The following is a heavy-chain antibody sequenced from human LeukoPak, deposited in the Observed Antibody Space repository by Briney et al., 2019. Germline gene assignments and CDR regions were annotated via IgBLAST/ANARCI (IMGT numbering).Heavy chain of an antibody. J-gene: IGHJ6*02. CDR3: AREEVVGATRGYYGMDV. Sequence: GGSLRLSCAASGFSFSNYEMNWVRQAPGKGLEWVSYISSSGSTIYYADSVKGRFTISRDNAKNSLYLQMNSLRAEDTAVYYCAREEVVGATRGYYGMDVWGRGTTVTVSS. CDR2: ISSSGSTI. V-gene: IGHV3-48*03. D-gene: IGHD1-26*01. CDR1: GFSFSNYE.